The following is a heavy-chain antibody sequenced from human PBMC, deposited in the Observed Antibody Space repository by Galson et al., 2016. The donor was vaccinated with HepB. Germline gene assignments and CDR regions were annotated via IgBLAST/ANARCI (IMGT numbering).Heavy chain of an antibody. CDR1: GFTFSTYA. V-gene: IGHV3-23*01. D-gene: IGHD1-1*01. CDR3: AKWGYNWNLDRLDP. CDR2: ISGSGGST. Sequence: LRLSCAASGFTFSTYAMTWVRQAPGKGLEWVSAISGSGGSTYYAGSVKGRFTISRDTSKNTLYLQMNSLRAEDTAVYYCAKWGYNWNLDRLDPWGQGTLVTVSS. J-gene: IGHJ5*02.